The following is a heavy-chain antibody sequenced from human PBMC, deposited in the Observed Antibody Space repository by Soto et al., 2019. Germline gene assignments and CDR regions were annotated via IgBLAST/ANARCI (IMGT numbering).Heavy chain of an antibody. V-gene: IGHV4-59*01. CDR1: GDSLSRSY. CDR2: IYYSGSA. CDR3: ARAQPFEFHNWFDP. D-gene: IGHD3-10*01. Sequence: SGNLSLTCTLTGDSLSRSYLGWDPQPPGKGLEWIGHIYYSGSANYNPSLKGRVTISIDTSAIQFSLKLTSVSAADTAVYFCARAQPFEFHNWFDPWGQGTLVTVSS. J-gene: IGHJ5*02.